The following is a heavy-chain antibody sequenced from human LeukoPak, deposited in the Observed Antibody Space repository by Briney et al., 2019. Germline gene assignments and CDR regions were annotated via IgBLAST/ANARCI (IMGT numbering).Heavy chain of an antibody. J-gene: IGHJ4*02. V-gene: IGHV5-51*01. CDR2: MYPGDSET. Sequence: GESLKISCKGPGYSFISHWIGWVRQMPGKGLEWMGIMYPGDSETRYSPSFQGQVTISADKSISTAYLQWSSLKASDTAMYYCARAFDGSGFDFDFWGQGTLVTVSS. CDR3: ARAFDGSGFDFDF. D-gene: IGHD3-22*01. CDR1: GYSFISHW.